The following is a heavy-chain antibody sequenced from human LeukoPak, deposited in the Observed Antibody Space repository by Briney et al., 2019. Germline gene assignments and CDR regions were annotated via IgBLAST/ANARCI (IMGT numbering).Heavy chain of an antibody. Sequence: PGGSLRLSCAASGFTFSDYAMNWVRQAPGKGLEWVSYIGVGSSTKYYVDSVKGRFTISRDDAKNSVYLQMNSLRAEDTAVYYCARDKPRMVFDIWGQGTMVTVSS. J-gene: IGHJ3*02. CDR3: ARDKPRMVFDI. CDR2: IGVGSSTK. CDR1: GFTFSDYA. D-gene: IGHD2-8*01. V-gene: IGHV3-48*01.